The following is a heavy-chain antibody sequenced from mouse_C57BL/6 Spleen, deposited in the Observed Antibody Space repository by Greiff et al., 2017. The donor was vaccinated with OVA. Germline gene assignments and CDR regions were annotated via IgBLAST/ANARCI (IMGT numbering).Heavy chain of an antibody. Sequence: EVNVVESGAELVRPGASVKLSCTASGFNIKDDYMHWVKQRPEQGLEWIGWIDPENGDTEYASKFQGKATITADTSSNTAYLQLSSLTSEDTAVYYCTWVFDYWGQGTTLTVSS. CDR3: TWVFDY. D-gene: IGHD4-1*01. V-gene: IGHV14-4*01. J-gene: IGHJ2*01. CDR2: IDPENGDT. CDR1: GFNIKDDY.